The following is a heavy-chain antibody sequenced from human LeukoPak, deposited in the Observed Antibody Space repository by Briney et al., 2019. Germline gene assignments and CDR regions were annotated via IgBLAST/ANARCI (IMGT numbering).Heavy chain of an antibody. J-gene: IGHJ6*02. CDR2: ISGSGGGT. V-gene: IGHV3-23*01. Sequence: GGSLRLSCAASGFTFNTYVMSWVRQAPGKGLEWVSAISGSGGGTYHVDSVKGRFTISRDNSKNTLYLQMNSLRAEDTAVYYCASVYSSSPLRPMDVWGQGTTVTVSS. D-gene: IGHD2-2*01. CDR1: GFTFNTYV. CDR3: ASVYSSSPLRPMDV.